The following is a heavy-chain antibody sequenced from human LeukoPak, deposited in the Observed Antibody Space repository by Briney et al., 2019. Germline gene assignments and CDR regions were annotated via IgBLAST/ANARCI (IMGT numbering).Heavy chain of an antibody. Sequence: ASVKVSCKASGYRFSDYYLHWVRQAPGRGLEWMGSIKPNSGGADYEQKFQGRVTMTTDTSISTAYMELSRLKSDDTAVYYCARALFMAQSEDYWGQGTLVTVSS. CDR1: GYRFSDYY. CDR2: IKPNSGGA. CDR3: ARALFMAQSEDY. D-gene: IGHD3-10*01. V-gene: IGHV1-2*02. J-gene: IGHJ4*02.